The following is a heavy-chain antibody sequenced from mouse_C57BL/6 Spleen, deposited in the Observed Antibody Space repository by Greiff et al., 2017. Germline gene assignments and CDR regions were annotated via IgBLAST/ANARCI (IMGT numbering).Heavy chain of an antibody. CDR2: IYPGSGST. Sequence: VQLQQPGAELVKPGASVKMSCKASGYTFTSYWITWVKQRPGQGLEWIGDIYPGSGSTNYNEKFKDKATLTVDTSSSTAYMQLSSLSSEDSAVXYGGRRWIYYGNYGGYWGQGTTLTVSS. CDR3: GRRWIYYGNYGGY. CDR1: GYTFTSYW. V-gene: IGHV1-55*01. D-gene: IGHD2-1*01. J-gene: IGHJ2*01.